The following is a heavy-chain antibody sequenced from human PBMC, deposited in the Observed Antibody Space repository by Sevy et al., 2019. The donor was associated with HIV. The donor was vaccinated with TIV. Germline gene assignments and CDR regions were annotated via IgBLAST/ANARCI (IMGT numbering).Heavy chain of an antibody. CDR2: IFSDGNYQ. CDR3: ARESGSGWYVDS. V-gene: IGHV3-33*08. CDR1: GFTFSNYG. D-gene: IGHD6-19*01. J-gene: IGHJ4*02. Sequence: GGSLRLSCSTFGFTFSNYGMHWVRRAPGRGLEWVAAIFSDGNYQYYADSVKGRVTIYRDNSKNTLYLQMSSLRADDTAMYYCARESGSGWYVDSWGRGTLVTVSS.